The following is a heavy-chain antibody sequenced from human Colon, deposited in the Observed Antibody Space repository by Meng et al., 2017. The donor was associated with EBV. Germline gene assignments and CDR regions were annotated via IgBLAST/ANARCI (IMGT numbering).Heavy chain of an antibody. V-gene: IGHV1-3*04. J-gene: IGHJ4*02. CDR3: ASRPGIAVAGFDY. Sequence: HAWTEGKKPRATVDVSCKASGYTFTSYAMNWVRQAPGQRLEWMGWINTGNGETKYSQKFQGRVTLTRDTSASTAYMELSSLRSEDTAVYYCASRPGIAVAGFDYWGQGTLVTVSS. D-gene: IGHD6-19*01. CDR1: GYTFTSYA. CDR2: INTGNGET.